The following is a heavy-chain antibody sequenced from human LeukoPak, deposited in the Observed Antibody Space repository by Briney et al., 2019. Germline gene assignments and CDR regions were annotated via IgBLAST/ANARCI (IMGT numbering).Heavy chain of an antibody. Sequence: ASVKVSRKASGYTFTSYGISWVRQAPGQGLEWMGWISAYNGNTNYAQKLQGRVTMTTDTSTSTAYMELRSLRSDDTAVYYCARAAVGINWFDPWGQGTLVTVSS. CDR2: ISAYNGNT. V-gene: IGHV1-18*01. D-gene: IGHD6-13*01. J-gene: IGHJ5*02. CDR1: GYTFTSYG. CDR3: ARAAVGINWFDP.